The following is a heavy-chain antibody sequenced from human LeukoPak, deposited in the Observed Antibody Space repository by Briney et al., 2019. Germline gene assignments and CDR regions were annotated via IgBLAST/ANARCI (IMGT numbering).Heavy chain of an antibody. CDR1: GGSISSYY. CDR3: AIDLGEQWLVFFDY. V-gene: IGHV4-4*07. Sequence: SETLSLTCTVSGGSISSYYWSWIRQPAGKGLEWIGRIYTSGSTNYNPSLKSRVTMSVDTSKNQFSLKLISVTAADTAVYYCAIDLGEQWLVFFDYWGQGTLVTVSS. CDR2: IYTSGST. D-gene: IGHD6-19*01. J-gene: IGHJ4*02.